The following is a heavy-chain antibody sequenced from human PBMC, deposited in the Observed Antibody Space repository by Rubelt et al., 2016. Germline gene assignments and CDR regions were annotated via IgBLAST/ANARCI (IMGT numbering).Heavy chain of an antibody. Sequence: GQGLEWMGWISGFNGDTNYEQKLQGRVTVTTDTSTSTAYMELRSLRSDDTAVYCCVRDKGFGDHGMDVWGQGTTVTVSS. V-gene: IGHV1-18*01. CDR2: ISGFNGDT. CDR3: VRDKGFGDHGMDV. J-gene: IGHJ6*02. D-gene: IGHD4-17*01.